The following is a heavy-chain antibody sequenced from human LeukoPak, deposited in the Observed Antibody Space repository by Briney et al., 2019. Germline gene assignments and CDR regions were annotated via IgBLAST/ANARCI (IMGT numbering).Heavy chain of an antibody. CDR3: AKRVVVAATTYYFDY. CDR2: ISGTTGRA. D-gene: IGHD2-15*01. V-gene: IGHV3-23*01. CDR1: GFTFSSYA. Sequence: GGSLRLSCAASGFTFSSYAMSWVRQAPGKGLEWVSSISGTTGRAYYADSVKGRFTISRDNSKNTLYLQMNSLRAEDTAVYYCAKRVVVAATTYYFDYWGQGTLVTVSS. J-gene: IGHJ4*02.